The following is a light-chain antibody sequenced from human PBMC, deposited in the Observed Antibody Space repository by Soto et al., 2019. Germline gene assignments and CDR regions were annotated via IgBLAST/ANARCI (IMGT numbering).Light chain of an antibody. J-gene: IGLJ2*01. V-gene: IGLV1-40*01. CDR3: QSYDSSLSGHVV. Sequence: QAVVTQPPSVSGAPGQRVTISCTGSSSNLGSGFDVQWYQQLPGTAPKLLIYYNDNRPSGVPDRFSGSKSGTSASLAITGLQADDEADYYCQSYDSSLSGHVVFGGGTKVTVL. CDR1: SSNLGSGFD. CDR2: YND.